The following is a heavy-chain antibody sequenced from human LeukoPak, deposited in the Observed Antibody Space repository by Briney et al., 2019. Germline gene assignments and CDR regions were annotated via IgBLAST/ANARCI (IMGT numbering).Heavy chain of an antibody. CDR3: ARARRSGYDLGY. D-gene: IGHD5-12*01. Sequence: SETLSLTCTVSGGSNSSGSYYWSWIRQPAGKGLEWIGRIYTSGSTNYNPSLKSRVTISVDTSKNQFSLKLSSVTAADTAVYYCARARRSGYDLGYWGQGTLVTVSS. V-gene: IGHV4-61*02. CDR2: IYTSGST. J-gene: IGHJ4*02. CDR1: GGSNSSGSYY.